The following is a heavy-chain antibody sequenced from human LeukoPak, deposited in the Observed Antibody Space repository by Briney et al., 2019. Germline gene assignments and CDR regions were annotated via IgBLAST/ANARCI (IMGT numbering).Heavy chain of an antibody. Sequence: SETLSLTCTVSGASISHYYWSWIRQPPGKGLEWIGYIYDSGYTKYNPSLKSRVTISVDMSKNHFSLKLTSVTAADTAVYYCVRGVWGSPPGLWGQGTLVTVSS. V-gene: IGHV4-59*01. J-gene: IGHJ4*02. D-gene: IGHD3-16*01. CDR2: IYDSGYT. CDR3: VRGVWGSPPGL. CDR1: GASISHYY.